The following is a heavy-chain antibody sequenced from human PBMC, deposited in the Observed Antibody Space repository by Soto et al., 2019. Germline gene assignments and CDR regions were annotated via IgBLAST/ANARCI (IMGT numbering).Heavy chain of an antibody. J-gene: IGHJ4*02. V-gene: IGHV4-39*02. CDR3: ARDRGWQYSSSHFDY. Sequence: SETLSLTCTVSGGSISSSSYYWGWIRQPPGKGLEWIGSIYYSGSTYYNPSLKSRVTISVDTSKNQFSLKLSSVTAADTAVYYCARDRGWQYSSSHFDYWGQGTLVTVSS. CDR1: GGSISSSSYY. CDR2: IYYSGST. D-gene: IGHD6-6*01.